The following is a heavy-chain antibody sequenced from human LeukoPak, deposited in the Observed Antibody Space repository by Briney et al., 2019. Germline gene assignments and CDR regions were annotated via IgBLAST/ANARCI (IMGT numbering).Heavy chain of an antibody. Sequence: ASVKVSCKASGYTFTSYYMHWVRQAPGQGLEWMGIINPSGGSTSYAQKFQGRVTMTRNTSISTAYMELSSLRSEDTAVYYCARGPVPATAIRSWFDPWGQGTLVTVSS. CDR1: GYTFTSYY. CDR2: INPSGGST. D-gene: IGHD2-2*01. CDR3: ARGPVPATAIRSWFDP. J-gene: IGHJ5*02. V-gene: IGHV1-46*01.